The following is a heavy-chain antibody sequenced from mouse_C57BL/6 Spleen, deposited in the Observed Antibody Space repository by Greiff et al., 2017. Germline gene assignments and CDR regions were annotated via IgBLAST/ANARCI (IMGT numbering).Heavy chain of an antibody. CDR1: GYTFTDYE. J-gene: IGHJ4*01. CDR2: IDPETGGT. Sequence: VQLQQSGAELVRPGASVTLSCKASGYTFTDYEMHWVKQTPVHGLEWIGAIDPETGGTAYNQKFKGKAILTADKSSSTAYMELRSLTSEDSAVYYCTRSDYSNYDYAMDYWGQGTSVTVSS. D-gene: IGHD2-5*01. V-gene: IGHV1-15*01. CDR3: TRSDYSNYDYAMDY.